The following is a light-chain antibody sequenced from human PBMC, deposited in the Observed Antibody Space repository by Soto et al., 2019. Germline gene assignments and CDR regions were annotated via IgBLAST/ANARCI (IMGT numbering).Light chain of an antibody. CDR3: QQSFSPLLT. CDR2: AAS. Sequence: DIQMTQSPSSVPASVGDRVTITCRASQTLNNYLTWFQQKPGKAPKVLIYAASTLQSGVPSRFSGSGSGAEFTLTISSLQPEDFATYYCQQSFSPLLTFGGGTKVEIK. V-gene: IGKV1-39*01. CDR1: QTLNNY. J-gene: IGKJ4*01.